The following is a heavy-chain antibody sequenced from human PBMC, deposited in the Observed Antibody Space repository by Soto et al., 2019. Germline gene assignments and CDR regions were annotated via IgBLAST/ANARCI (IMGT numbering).Heavy chain of an antibody. D-gene: IGHD2-2*01. J-gene: IGHJ6*01. CDR3: ARDRGHCSSTSCHNGGMAF. Sequence: PGGSLRLSCAASVFTFSSYSMNLVRQAPGKGLECVSSISISSSYIYYADSVKGRFTISRDNAKNSLYLQMNSLRAEDTAVYYCARDRGHCSSTSCHNGGMAFWGQGTTVTLSS. V-gene: IGHV3-21*01. CDR1: VFTFSSYS. CDR2: ISISSSYI.